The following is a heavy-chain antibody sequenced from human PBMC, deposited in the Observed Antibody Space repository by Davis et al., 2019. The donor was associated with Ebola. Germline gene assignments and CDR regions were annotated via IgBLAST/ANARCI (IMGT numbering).Heavy chain of an antibody. D-gene: IGHD3-3*01. CDR1: GGSISSSSYY. Sequence: SETLSLTCTVSGGSISSSSYYWGWIRQPPGKGLEWIGYIYYSGSTNYNPSLKSRVTISVDTSKNQFSLKLSSVTAADTAVYYCARGYDFWSGPVGYFDYWGQGTLVTVSS. CDR3: ARGYDFWSGPVGYFDY. J-gene: IGHJ4*02. V-gene: IGHV4-61*05. CDR2: IYYSGST.